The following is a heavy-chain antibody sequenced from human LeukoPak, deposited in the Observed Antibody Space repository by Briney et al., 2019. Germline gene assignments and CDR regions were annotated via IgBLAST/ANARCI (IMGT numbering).Heavy chain of an antibody. CDR1: GGSISSYY. D-gene: IGHD6-19*01. V-gene: IGHV4-59*01. Sequence: SETLSLTCTVSGGSISSYYWSWIRQPPGKGLGWIGYIYYSGSTNYNPSLKSRVTISVDTSKNQFSLKLSSVTAADTAVYYCAKGISSGWYVGFDCWGQGTLVTVSS. CDR2: IYYSGST. CDR3: AKGISSGWYVGFDC. J-gene: IGHJ4*02.